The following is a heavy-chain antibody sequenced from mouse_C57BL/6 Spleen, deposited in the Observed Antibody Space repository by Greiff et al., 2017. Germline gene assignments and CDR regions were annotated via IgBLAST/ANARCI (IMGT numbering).Heavy chain of an antibody. CDR2: IYPGDGDT. D-gene: IGHD1-1*01. J-gene: IGHJ3*01. CDR3: ASHGTSRAFAY. Sequence: QVQLKESGPELVKPGASVKISCKASGYAFSSSWMNWVKQRPGKGLEWIGRIYPGDGDTNYNGKFKGKATLTADKSSSTAYMQLSSLTSEVSAVYFCASHGTSRAFAYWGQGTLVTVSA. V-gene: IGHV1-82*01. CDR1: GYAFSSSW.